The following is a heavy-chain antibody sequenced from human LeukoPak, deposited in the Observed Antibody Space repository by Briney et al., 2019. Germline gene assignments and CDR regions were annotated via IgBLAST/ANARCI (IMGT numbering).Heavy chain of an antibody. D-gene: IGHD6-13*01. V-gene: IGHV3-33*01. CDR1: GFTFSNYG. CDR2: IWYDGSNK. J-gene: IGHJ1*01. Sequence: QTGGSLRLSCAASGFTFSNYGMHWVRQAPGKGLEWVAVIWYDGSNKYYADSVKGRFTISRDNSKNTLYLQMNSLRAEDTAVYYCARDSGGIAAAGKRYFQHWGQGTLVTVSS. CDR3: ARDSGGIAAAGKRYFQH.